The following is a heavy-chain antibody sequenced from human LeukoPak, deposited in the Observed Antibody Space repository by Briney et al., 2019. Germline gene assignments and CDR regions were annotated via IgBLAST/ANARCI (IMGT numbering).Heavy chain of an antibody. J-gene: IGHJ3*02. CDR2: ISSSSSAI. D-gene: IGHD3-22*01. CDR1: GFTFSTYN. Sequence: GGSLRLSCAASGFTFSTYNMNWVRQAPGKGLEWVSYISSSSSAIYYADSVKGRFTISRDNAKNSLYLQMYSLGDEDTAVYYCARGFTYDSSAIVGAFDIWGQGTMVTVSS. V-gene: IGHV3-48*02. CDR3: ARGFTYDSSAIVGAFDI.